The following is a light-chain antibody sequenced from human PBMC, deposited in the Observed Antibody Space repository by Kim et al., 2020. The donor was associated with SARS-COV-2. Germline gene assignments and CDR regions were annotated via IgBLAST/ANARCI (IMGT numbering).Light chain of an antibody. CDR3: GTWHSSLSAVV. V-gene: IGLV1-51*01. CDR1: SSNIGNNY. J-gene: IGLJ2*01. Sequence: GQNVTLSCSGSSSNIGNNYVSWYQQLPGTAPKLLMYDNNKRPSGIPDRFSGSKSGTSATLGITGLQTGDEADYYCGTWHSSLSAVVFGGGTQLTVL. CDR2: DNN.